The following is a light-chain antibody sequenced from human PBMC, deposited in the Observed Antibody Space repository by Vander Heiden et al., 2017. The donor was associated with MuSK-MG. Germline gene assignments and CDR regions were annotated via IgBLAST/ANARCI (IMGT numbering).Light chain of an antibody. Sequence: QPVVTQSSSASASLGSSVRLTCTLDSGHSTYIIAWHQQQPGKAPRFLMRLEGSGNYIKGSGVPDRFSGSSSGADRHLSISNLQFEDEADYYCETWGPNTQVFGTGTRVTVL. V-gene: IGLV4-60*02. CDR1: SGHSTYI. CDR2: LEGSGNY. J-gene: IGLJ1*01. CDR3: ETWGPNTQV.